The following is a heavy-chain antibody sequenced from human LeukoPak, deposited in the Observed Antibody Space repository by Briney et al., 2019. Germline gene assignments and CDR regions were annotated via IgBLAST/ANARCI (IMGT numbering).Heavy chain of an antibody. CDR1: GYTFTSYD. D-gene: IGHD6-6*01. V-gene: IGHV1-8*01. CDR3: ARVYSSSLTYYYYYYYMDV. CDR2: MNPNSGNT. J-gene: IGHJ6*03. Sequence: GASVKVSCKASGYTFTSYDINWMRQATGQGLEWMGWMNPNSGNTGYAQKFQGRVTMTRNTSISTAYMELSSLRSEDTAVYYCARVYSSSLTYYYYYYYMDVWGKGTTVTVSS.